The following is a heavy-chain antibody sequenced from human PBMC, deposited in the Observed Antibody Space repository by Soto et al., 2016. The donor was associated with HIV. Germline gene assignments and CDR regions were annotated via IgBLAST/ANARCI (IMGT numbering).Heavy chain of an antibody. J-gene: IGHJ4*02. D-gene: IGHD6-13*01. CDR2: ISDSGYDT. V-gene: IGHV3-23*01. CDR3: AKGPPPLLYRSPLRRIDH. CDR1: GFTFSSYS. Sequence: EVQLLESGGGLGQPGGSLRISRAVSGFTFSSYSMSWVRQAPGKGLEWVSAISDSGYDTYYADSVKGRFTISRDNSKNTLFLQMNSLRDEDTAVYYCAKGPPPLLYRSPLRRIDHWGQGTLVTVSS.